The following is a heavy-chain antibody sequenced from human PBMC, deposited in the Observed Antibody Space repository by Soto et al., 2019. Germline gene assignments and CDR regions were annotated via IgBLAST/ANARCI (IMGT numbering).Heavy chain of an antibody. CDR1: GGSISSYY. Sequence: QVQLQESGPGLVKPSETLSLTCTVSGGSISSYYWSWIRQPPGKGLEWIVYIYYSGSTNYNPSLKSRVTISVDTSKNQFSLKLSSVTAADTAVYYCARLSSLYSSSWYGAFEIWGQGTMVTVSS. CDR3: ARLSSLYSSSWYGAFEI. CDR2: IYYSGST. V-gene: IGHV4-59*08. J-gene: IGHJ3*02. D-gene: IGHD6-13*01.